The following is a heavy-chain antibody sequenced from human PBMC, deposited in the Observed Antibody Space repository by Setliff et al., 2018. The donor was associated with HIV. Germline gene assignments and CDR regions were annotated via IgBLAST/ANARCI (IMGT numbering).Heavy chain of an antibody. CDR2: INVGGGTK. CDR3: LTHHGDPDY. D-gene: IGHD4-17*01. Sequence: GGSLRLSCAASIFDFDNLYMAWIRQAPGKGLEWVSYINVGGGTKYYADSVRGRFTISRDDAKKSLYLQMKSLRAEDTAVYYCLTHHGDPDYWGRGTLVTVSS. V-gene: IGHV3-11*04. CDR1: IFDFDNLY. J-gene: IGHJ4*02.